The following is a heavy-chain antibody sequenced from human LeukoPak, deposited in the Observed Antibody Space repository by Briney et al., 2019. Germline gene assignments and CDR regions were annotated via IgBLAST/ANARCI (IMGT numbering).Heavy chain of an antibody. J-gene: IGHJ4*02. V-gene: IGHV3-74*01. D-gene: IGHD4-11*01. CDR2: MNTDGSGT. CDR3: ARVTYDYSNLPDY. Sequence: GGSLRLSCAASGFTFSSYWMHWVRQAPGKGLMWVSRMNTDGSGTSYADSVKGRFTISRDNAKNTLYLQMNSLRAEDTAVYYCARVTYDYSNLPDYWGQGTLVTVSS. CDR1: GFTFSSYW.